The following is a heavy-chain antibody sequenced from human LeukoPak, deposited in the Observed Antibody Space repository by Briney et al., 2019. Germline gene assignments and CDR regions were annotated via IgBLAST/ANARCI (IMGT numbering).Heavy chain of an antibody. J-gene: IGHJ4*02. CDR1: GYSFTSYW. CDR2: IYPGDSDT. V-gene: IGHV5-51*01. Sequence: GKSLKISCKGSGYSFTSYWIGWVRQMPGKGLEWMGIIYPGDSDTRYSPSFQGQVTISADKSISTAYLQWSSLKASDTAMYYCARQGGYCSSTSCYSYYYFDYWGQGTLVTVSS. D-gene: IGHD2-2*01. CDR3: ARQGGYCSSTSCYSYYYFDY.